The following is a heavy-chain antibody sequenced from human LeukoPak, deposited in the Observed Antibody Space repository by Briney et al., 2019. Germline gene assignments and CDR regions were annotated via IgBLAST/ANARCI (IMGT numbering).Heavy chain of an antibody. Sequence: GGSLRLSCVASGFTFGSYSMNWVRQAPGKGLEWVSYISSGSSIMYYADSVKGRFSISRDNAKNSLFLRMDSLRDDDTAVYYCARVLQWFDPWGQGTLVTVSS. CDR3: ARVLQWFDP. CDR2: ISSGSSIM. J-gene: IGHJ5*02. V-gene: IGHV3-48*02. CDR1: GFTFGSYS. D-gene: IGHD3-16*01.